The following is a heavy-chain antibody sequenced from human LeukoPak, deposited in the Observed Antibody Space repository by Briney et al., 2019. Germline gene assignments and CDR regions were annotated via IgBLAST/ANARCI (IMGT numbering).Heavy chain of an antibody. CDR1: GGSVSSYY. D-gene: IGHD1-26*01. J-gene: IGHJ3*02. CDR3: ARDHPSYSCSFTFDI. V-gene: IGHV4-59*02. Sequence: SETLSLTCAVSGGSVSSYYGSWIRQPPGKGLEWIGYIYYSGSTNHNPSLESRVTISIDTSKNQFSLKVTSVTAADTAVYYCARDHPSYSCSFTFDIWGQGTMVTVSS. CDR2: IYYSGST.